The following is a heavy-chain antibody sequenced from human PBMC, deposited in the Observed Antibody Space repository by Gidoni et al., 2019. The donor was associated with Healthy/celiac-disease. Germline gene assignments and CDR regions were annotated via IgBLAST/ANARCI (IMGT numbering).Heavy chain of an antibody. CDR3: ARDAGRDGYNFGSDYYGMDV. V-gene: IGHV1-69*01. D-gene: IGHD5-12*01. CDR1: GGTFSSYA. J-gene: IGHJ6*01. CDR2: IIPIFGTA. Sequence: QVQLVQSGAEVKKPGSSVKVSCKASGGTFSSYAISWVRQAPGQGLEWMGGIIPIFGTANYAQKFQGRVTITADESTSTAYMELSSLRSEDTAVYYCARDAGRDGYNFGSDYYGMDVWGQGTTVTVSS.